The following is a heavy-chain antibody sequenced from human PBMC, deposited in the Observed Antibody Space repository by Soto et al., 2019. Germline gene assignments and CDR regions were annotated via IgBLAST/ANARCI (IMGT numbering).Heavy chain of an antibody. D-gene: IGHD3-3*01. CDR1: GGSISSSSYY. J-gene: IGHJ6*02. Sequence: SETLSLTCTVSGGSISSSSYYWGWIRQPPGKGLEWIGSIYYSGSTNYNPSLKSRVTISVDTSKNQFSLKLSSVTAADTAVYYCARDRLGSYDFWSGYYTGDYYYGMDVWGQGTTVTVSS. CDR3: ARDRLGSYDFWSGYYTGDYYYGMDV. V-gene: IGHV4-39*07. CDR2: IYYSGST.